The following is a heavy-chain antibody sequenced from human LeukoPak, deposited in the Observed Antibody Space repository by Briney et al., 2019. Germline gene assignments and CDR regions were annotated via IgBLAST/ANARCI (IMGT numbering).Heavy chain of an antibody. V-gene: IGHV4-4*07. CDR2: IYTSGST. CDR3: ARDLRQQLVRRAFDI. J-gene: IGHJ3*02. CDR1: GGSISSYY. D-gene: IGHD6-13*01. Sequence: SETLSLTCIVSGGSISSYYWSWIRQPAGKGLEWIGRIYTSGSTNYNPSLKSRVTMSVDTSKNQFSLKLSSVTAADTAVYYCARDLRQQLVRRAFDIWGQGTMVTVSS.